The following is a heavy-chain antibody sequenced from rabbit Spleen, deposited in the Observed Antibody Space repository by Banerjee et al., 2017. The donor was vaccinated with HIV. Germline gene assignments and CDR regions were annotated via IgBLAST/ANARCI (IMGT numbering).Heavy chain of an antibody. CDR3: ARDTGTSFSSYGMDL. CDR2: IYTGGSGGI. CDR1: GFSFSNYYY. Sequence: QSLEESGGDLVKPGASLTLTCTASGFSFSNYYYIYWVRQAPGKGLEWIGCIYTGGSGGIYYANWAKGRFTISKTSSTTVTLQMTSLTVADTATYFCARDTGTSFSSYGMDLWGPGTLVTVS. J-gene: IGHJ6*01. D-gene: IGHD7-1*01. V-gene: IGHV1S40*01.